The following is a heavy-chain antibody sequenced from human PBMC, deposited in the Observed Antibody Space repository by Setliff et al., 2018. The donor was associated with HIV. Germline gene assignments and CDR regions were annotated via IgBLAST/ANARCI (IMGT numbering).Heavy chain of an antibody. V-gene: IGHV1-69-2*01. J-gene: IGHJ4*01. Sequence: ASVKVSCKASGYTFTDYYMHWVEQAPGKGPEWMGRVDPEDGETIYAEKFQGRVTITADTSTNLVYMDLSGLRSEDTAIYYCAALAAAHPFDYWGQGTLVTVSS. CDR1: GYTFTDYY. CDR3: AALAAAHPFDY. CDR2: VDPEDGET. D-gene: IGHD6-13*01.